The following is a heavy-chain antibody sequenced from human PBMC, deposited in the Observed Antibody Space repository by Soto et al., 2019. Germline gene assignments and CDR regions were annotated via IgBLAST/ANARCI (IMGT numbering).Heavy chain of an antibody. CDR1: GFTFSDYY. D-gene: IGHD1-1*01. Sequence: GGSLRLSCAASGFTFSDYYMSWVRQAPGRGLEWISYSSNSGTFARYATSVKGRFSISRDNANNSLYLEMNSLRVEDTAVYYCARSGDNFNVLDYWGQGTPVTVS. CDR2: SSNSGTFA. V-gene: IGHV3-11*06. J-gene: IGHJ4*02. CDR3: ARSGDNFNVLDY.